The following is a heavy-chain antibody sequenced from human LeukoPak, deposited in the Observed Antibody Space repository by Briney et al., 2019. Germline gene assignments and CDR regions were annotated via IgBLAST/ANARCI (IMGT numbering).Heavy chain of an antibody. V-gene: IGHV3-23*01. D-gene: IGHD1-26*01. CDR2: ISGSGGST. J-gene: IGHJ4*02. CDR1: GFTFSSYA. Sequence: GGSLRLSCAASGFTFSSYAMSWVRQAPGKGLEWVSAISGSGGSTYYADSVKGRFTISRGNSKNTLYLQMNSLRAEDTAVYYCATSGSRYYFDYWGQGTLVTVSS. CDR3: ATSGSRYYFDY.